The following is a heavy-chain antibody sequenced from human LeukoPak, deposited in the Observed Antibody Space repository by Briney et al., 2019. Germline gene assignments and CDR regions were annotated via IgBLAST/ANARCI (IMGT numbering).Heavy chain of an antibody. D-gene: IGHD1-26*01. CDR2: VYSSGNT. J-gene: IGHJ4*02. V-gene: IGHV4-39*02. CDR1: GDSISGGTYH. Sequence: PSETLSLTCTVSGDSISGGTYHWGWIRQPPGKGLEWIASVYSSGNTYYNPSLKSRLTISVDTSKNHFSLNLDSVTAADTAVYYCARLKAYGGSYTRYYFDYWGQGTLVTVSS. CDR3: ARLKAYGGSYTRYYFDY.